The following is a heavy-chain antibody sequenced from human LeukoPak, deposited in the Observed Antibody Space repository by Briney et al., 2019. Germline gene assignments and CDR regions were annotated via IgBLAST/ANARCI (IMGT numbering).Heavy chain of an antibody. CDR1: GGSINPYY. CDR2: FYYSGTT. V-gene: IGHV4-59*01. Sequence: PSETLSLTCNVSGGSINPYYWTWIRQTPGKGLEWIGSFYYSGTTHHNPSLQSRITISLDTSKNHFSLNLRSVTAADTAVYYCARVVLGDFGWGQFYHYFLDVWGKGTAVTIS. CDR3: ARVVLGDFGWGQFYHYFLDV. D-gene: IGHD4-17*01. J-gene: IGHJ6*03.